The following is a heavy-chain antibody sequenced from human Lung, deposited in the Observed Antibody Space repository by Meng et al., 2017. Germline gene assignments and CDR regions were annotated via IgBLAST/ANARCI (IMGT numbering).Heavy chain of an antibody. CDR3: ARGTPGRSYSDF. D-gene: IGHD3-10*01. CDR2: LGAHDGDR. V-gene: IGHV1-18*04. J-gene: IGHJ4*02. CDR1: DYTFTGYG. Sequence: QVHPVQPGAEVKKPGASVKASCKSSDYTFTGYGVSWVRQAPGQGLEWMAWLGAHDGDRSHAPRFQGRVTVTADRLTATSFMELRNLRYDDTAVYYCARGTPGRSYSDFWGQGTLVTVSS.